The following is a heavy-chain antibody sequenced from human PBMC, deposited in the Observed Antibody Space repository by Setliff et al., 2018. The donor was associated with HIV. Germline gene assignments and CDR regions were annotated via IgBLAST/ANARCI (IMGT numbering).Heavy chain of an antibody. Sequence: PSETLSLTCTVSGGSISSGSYYWSWIRQPAGKGLEWIGRIYTSGSTKYNPSLKSRVTISVHTSKNQFSLKLRSVTAADTAVYYCARGIYYYYYYMDVWGKGTTVTVSS. CDR1: GGSISSGSYY. CDR2: IYTSGST. V-gene: IGHV4-61*02. CDR3: ARGIYYYYYYMDV. J-gene: IGHJ6*03.